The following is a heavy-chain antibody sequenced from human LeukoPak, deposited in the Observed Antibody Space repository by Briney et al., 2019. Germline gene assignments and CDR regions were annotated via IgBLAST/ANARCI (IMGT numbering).Heavy chain of an antibody. CDR3: AREEKSGWFGELYYDY. Sequence: ASVKVSCKGSGYTFTSYGISWVRQAPGQGLAWMGWISSYNGDTNYAQKFQGRITMTTDTSTSTAYMELRSLRSDDTAVYYCAREEKSGWFGELYYDYWGQGTLVTVSS. CDR2: ISSYNGDT. CDR1: GYTFTSYG. V-gene: IGHV1-18*01. D-gene: IGHD3-10*01. J-gene: IGHJ4*02.